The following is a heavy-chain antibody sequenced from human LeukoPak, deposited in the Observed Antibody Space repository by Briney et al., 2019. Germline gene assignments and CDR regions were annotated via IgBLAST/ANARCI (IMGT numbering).Heavy chain of an antibody. Sequence: SETLSLTCTVSGGSISSSNHYWGWIRQPPGKGLEWIGSIYYSGATYYNPSLASRVTISIDTSKKQFSLKLSSVTAADTAVYYCARSGDYYDSSGYYSGAFDIWGQGTMVTVSS. CDR3: ARSGDYYDSSGYYSGAFDI. D-gene: IGHD3-22*01. J-gene: IGHJ3*02. CDR1: GGSISSSNHY. V-gene: IGHV4-39*07. CDR2: IYYSGAT.